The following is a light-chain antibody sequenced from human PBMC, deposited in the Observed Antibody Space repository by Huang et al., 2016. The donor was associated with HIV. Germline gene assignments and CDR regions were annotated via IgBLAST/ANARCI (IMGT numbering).Light chain of an antibody. CDR3: QQYNNWPRT. Sequence: EIVMTQSPATLSVSPGERATLSGRASQSVSSNSAWYQQKPGQAPRLLIYGASTRATGIPARFSGSGSGTEFTLTISSLQSEDFAVYYCQQYNNWPRTFGQGTKVEIK. V-gene: IGKV3-15*01. CDR2: GAS. CDR1: QSVSSN. J-gene: IGKJ1*01.